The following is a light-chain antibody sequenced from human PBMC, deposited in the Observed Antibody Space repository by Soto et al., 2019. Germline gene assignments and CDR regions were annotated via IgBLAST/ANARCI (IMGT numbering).Light chain of an antibody. CDR1: QSVSSN. CDR2: GAS. CDR3: QQYNNWPPLT. V-gene: IGKV3-15*01. Sequence: EIVMTQSPATLSVSPGERATLSCRASQSVSSNLAWYQQKPGQAPRLLIYGASTRATGIPARFSGSGSGTEFTLTLSSLQSEHFAVYYCQQYNNWPPLTFAGVTKVVIK. J-gene: IGKJ4*01.